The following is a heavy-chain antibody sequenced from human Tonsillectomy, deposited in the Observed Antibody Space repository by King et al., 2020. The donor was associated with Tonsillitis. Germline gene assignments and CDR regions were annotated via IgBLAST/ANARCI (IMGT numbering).Heavy chain of an antibody. J-gene: IGHJ5*01. V-gene: IGHV4-61*02. Sequence: QLQESGPGLVKPSQTLSLTCTVSGGSISSGNYYWSWIRQPAGKGLEWIGRIYTSGSTDYNSSLKSRVTMSVDTSKNQFSLKLSSVTAADTAVYYCARDSPASGTKLDPWGQGTLV. CDR1: GGSISSGNYY. D-gene: IGHD1-26*01. CDR3: ARDSPASGTKLDP. CDR2: IYTSGST.